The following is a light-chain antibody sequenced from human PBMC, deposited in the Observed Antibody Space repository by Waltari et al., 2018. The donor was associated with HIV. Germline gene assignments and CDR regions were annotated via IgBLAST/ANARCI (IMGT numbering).Light chain of an antibody. CDR1: SRDVGAFNF. V-gene: IGLV2-14*01. Sequence: QSALIQPASVSGSPGQSITISCTGTSRDVGAFNFVSWYQQHPGKAPKLMIYEVSNRPSGVSDRFSGSKSGNTASLTISRLQAEDEADYYGKSHTTSSTRVFGTGTRVSVL. CDR2: EVS. CDR3: KSHTTSSTRV. J-gene: IGLJ1*01.